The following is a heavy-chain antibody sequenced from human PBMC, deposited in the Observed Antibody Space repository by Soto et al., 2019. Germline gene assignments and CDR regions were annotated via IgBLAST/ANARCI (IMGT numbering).Heavy chain of an antibody. CDR2: ISYDGSNK. CDR1: GFTFSSYA. Sequence: ESGGGVVQPGRSLRLSCAASGFTFSSYAMHWVRQAPGKGLEWVAVISYDGSNKYYADSVKGRFTISRDNSKNTLYLQMNSLRAEDTAVYYCASTYYYDSSGYDYWGQGTLVTVSS. V-gene: IGHV3-30-3*01. CDR3: ASTYYYDSSGYDY. D-gene: IGHD3-22*01. J-gene: IGHJ4*02.